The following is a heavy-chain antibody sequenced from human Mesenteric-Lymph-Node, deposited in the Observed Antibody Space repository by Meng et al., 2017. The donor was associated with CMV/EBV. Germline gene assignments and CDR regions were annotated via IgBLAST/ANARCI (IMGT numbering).Heavy chain of an antibody. J-gene: IGHJ4*02. V-gene: IGHV3-11*04. D-gene: IGHD2-15*01. CDR3: ARGEVVVAAYYFDY. Sequence: GGSLRLSCAASGFTFSDYYMSWIRQAPGKGLEWVSYISSSGSTIYYADSVKGRFTISRDNAKNTLYLQMNSLRAEDTAVYYCARGEVVVAAYYFDYWGQGTLVTVSS. CDR1: GFTFSDYY. CDR2: ISSSGSTI.